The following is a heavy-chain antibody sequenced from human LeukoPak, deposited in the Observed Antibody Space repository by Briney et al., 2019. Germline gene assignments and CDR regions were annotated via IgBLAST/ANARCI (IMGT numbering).Heavy chain of an antibody. Sequence: GGSLRLSCAASGFIFSTYWMTWVRQAPRKGLEWVATIKYDGNGKYYVDSVRGRFTISRDNAKSSLYLQMDSLTAEDTAVYYCVRESFSRGDFNWGQGTLVSVSS. D-gene: IGHD7-27*01. V-gene: IGHV3-7*01. J-gene: IGHJ4*02. CDR2: IKYDGNGK. CDR3: VRESFSRGDFN. CDR1: GFIFSTYW.